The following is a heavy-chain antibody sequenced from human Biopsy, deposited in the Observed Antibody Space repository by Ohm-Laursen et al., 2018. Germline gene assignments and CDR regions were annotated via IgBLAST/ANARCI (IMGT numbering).Heavy chain of an antibody. Sequence: SDTLSLTCTVFDGSINSNDYSWGWIRQAPGKGLEWLGSVHYSGATYYNPPLTSRATISVYTAKNQFFLKLRSATAADTAVYYCARPLRGGEYEGFDLWCPGTMVAVSP. D-gene: IGHD4-17*01. CDR1: DGSINSNDYS. CDR2: VHYSGAT. CDR3: ARPLRGGEYEGFDL. J-gene: IGHJ3*01. V-gene: IGHV4-39*01.